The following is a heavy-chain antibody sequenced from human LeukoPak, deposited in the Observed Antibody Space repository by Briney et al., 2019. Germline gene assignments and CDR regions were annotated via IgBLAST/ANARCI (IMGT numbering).Heavy chain of an antibody. D-gene: IGHD3-10*01. CDR1: GDSVSSNSAA. V-gene: IGHV6-1*01. J-gene: IGHJ5*02. Sequence: SQTLSLTCAISGDSVSSNSAAWNWIRQSPSRGLEWLGRTYYRSKWYNDYAVSVKSRITINPDTSKNQFSLQLNSVTPEDTAVYYCARLYGSGSYSRGLNWFDPWGQGTLVTVSS. CDR3: ARLYGSGSYSRGLNWFDP. CDR2: TYYRSKWYN.